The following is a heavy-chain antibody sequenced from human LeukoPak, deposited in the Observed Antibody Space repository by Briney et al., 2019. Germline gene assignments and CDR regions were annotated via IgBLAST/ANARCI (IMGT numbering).Heavy chain of an antibody. J-gene: IGHJ5*02. D-gene: IGHD6-13*01. CDR1: GFTFSSYA. CDR3: AKTHSSSWYEAGWFDP. V-gene: IGHV3-23*01. Sequence: GGSLRLSCAASGFTFSSYAMSWVRQAPGKGLEWVSAIRGSGGSTYYADSVKGRFTISRDNSKNTLYLQMNSLRAEDTAVYYCAKTHSSSWYEAGWFDPWGQGTLVTVSS. CDR2: IRGSGGST.